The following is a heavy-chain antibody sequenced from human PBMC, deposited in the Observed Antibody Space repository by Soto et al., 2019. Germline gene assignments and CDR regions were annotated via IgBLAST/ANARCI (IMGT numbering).Heavy chain of an antibody. CDR2: ISSSGGAT. CDR3: ARTRFHYALW. J-gene: IGHJ4*02. V-gene: IGHV3-11*01. D-gene: IGHD3-16*01. CDR1: GFSFSDYF. Sequence: GGSLRLSCAVSGFSFSDYFMSWIRQVPGKGLEWVAYISSSGGATFYADSVKGRFTISRDNAKDSLYLQMNSVRVGDTAVYFCARTRFHYALWWGQGTQVTVS.